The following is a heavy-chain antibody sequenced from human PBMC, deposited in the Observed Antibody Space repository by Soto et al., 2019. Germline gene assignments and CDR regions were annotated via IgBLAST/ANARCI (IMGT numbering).Heavy chain of an antibody. Sequence: EVHLLESGGDLVQPGGSLRLSCAASGFTFSNYAMSWVRQAPGKGLDWVSGISGSAASTFYADSVQGRFTISRYNSKNPQYMQMNSLRAEDTAVYYCAKWTGRYCSGGRCYLDDPFDYWGQGTLVTVSS. J-gene: IGHJ4*02. D-gene: IGHD2-15*01. CDR3: AKWTGRYCSGGRCYLDDPFDY. V-gene: IGHV3-23*01. CDR2: ISGSAAST. CDR1: GFTFSNYA.